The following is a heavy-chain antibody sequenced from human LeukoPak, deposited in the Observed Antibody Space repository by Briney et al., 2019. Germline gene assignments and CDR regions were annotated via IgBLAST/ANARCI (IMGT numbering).Heavy chain of an antibody. CDR2: ISGSGGST. CDR3: AREVRGYSSGWYYFDY. J-gene: IGHJ4*02. Sequence: GGSLRLSGAASGFTFSSYGMSWVRQAPGKGLEWVSGISGSGGSTYYADSVKGRFTISRDNSKNTLYLQMNSLRAEDTAVYYCAREVRGYSSGWYYFDYWGQGTLVTVSS. CDR1: GFTFSSYG. D-gene: IGHD6-19*01. V-gene: IGHV3-23*01.